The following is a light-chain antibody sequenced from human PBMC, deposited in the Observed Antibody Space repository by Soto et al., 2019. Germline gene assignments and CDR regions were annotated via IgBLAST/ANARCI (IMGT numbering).Light chain of an antibody. CDR2: KAS. Sequence: IQMTQSPSSLSASVGDRVTITCRASQSISTYLSWYQQKPGKAPNLLIYKASSLEGGVPSRFSGSGSGTEFTLTISSLQPEDFATYYCEQRYSTPQVTFGGGTKVEIK. CDR1: QSISTY. CDR3: EQRYSTPQVT. V-gene: IGKV1-39*01. J-gene: IGKJ4*01.